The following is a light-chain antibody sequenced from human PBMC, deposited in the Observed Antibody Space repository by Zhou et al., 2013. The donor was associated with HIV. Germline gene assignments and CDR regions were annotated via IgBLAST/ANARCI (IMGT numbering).Light chain of an antibody. CDR2: GAS. CDR3: QQYGSSHT. Sequence: EIVLTQSPGTLSLSPGERATLSCRASQSVSTKLAWYQQKPGQAPRLLVYGASTRATGVPDRFSGSGSGTDFTLTITRLEPEDFAVFFCQQYGSSHTFGPRGP. V-gene: IGKV3-20*01. J-gene: IGKJ2*01. CDR1: QSVSTK.